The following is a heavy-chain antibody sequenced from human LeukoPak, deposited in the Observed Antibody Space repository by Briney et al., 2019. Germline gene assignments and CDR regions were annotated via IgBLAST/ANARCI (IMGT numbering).Heavy chain of an antibody. CDR1: GFTFSNYA. V-gene: IGHV3-23*01. CDR3: ARGAPPDV. CDR2: ISGSGGST. Sequence: PGGSLRLSCAVSGFTFSNYAMNWVRQAPGKGLEWVSAISGSGGSTYYADSVKGRFTFSRDNSKNTLYLQMNSLRPEDTAVYYCARGAPPDVWGKGTTVTVSS. J-gene: IGHJ6*04.